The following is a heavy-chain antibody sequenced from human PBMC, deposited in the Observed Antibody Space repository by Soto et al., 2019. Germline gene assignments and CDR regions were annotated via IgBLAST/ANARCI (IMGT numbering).Heavy chain of an antibody. Sequence: DVQLLESGGGLVQPGGSLRLSCAASGFTFSMCAMTWVRQAPGKGLEWVSSISGSSGSTYYADSVKGRFTVSRDNSKNTLYLQMNSLRAEDTAVYYCAKDLSRGWPNYYYGMDVWGQGTTVTVSS. J-gene: IGHJ6*02. CDR1: GFTFSMCA. CDR3: AKDLSRGWPNYYYGMDV. CDR2: ISGSSGST. D-gene: IGHD6-19*01. V-gene: IGHV3-23*01.